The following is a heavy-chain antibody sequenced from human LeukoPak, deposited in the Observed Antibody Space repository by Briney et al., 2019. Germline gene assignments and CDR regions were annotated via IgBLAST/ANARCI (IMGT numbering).Heavy chain of an antibody. V-gene: IGHV3-7*01. CDR3: ARDSSGYFDY. Sequence: PGGSLRLSCAASGFSFSNYWMRWVRQAPGKGLEWVANIRPDGSEKDYVDSVKGRFTISRDNAKNSLYLQMNSLSAGDTAVYYCARDSSGYFDYWGQGTLVTVSS. J-gene: IGHJ4*02. CDR1: GFSFSNYW. D-gene: IGHD3-22*01. CDR2: IRPDGSEK.